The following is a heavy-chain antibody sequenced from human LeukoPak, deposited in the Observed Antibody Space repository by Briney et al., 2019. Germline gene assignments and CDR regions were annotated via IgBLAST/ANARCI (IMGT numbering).Heavy chain of an antibody. J-gene: IGHJ3*02. Sequence: PGGSLRLSCAASGFTFSSYSMSWVRQAPGKGLEWVSYISSSSSTIYYADSVKGRFTISRDNARNSLYLQMNSLRAEDTAVYYCARSGTTYYYDSSARIWDQGTMVTVSS. V-gene: IGHV3-48*04. D-gene: IGHD3-22*01. CDR1: GFTFSSYS. CDR3: ARSGTTYYYDSSARI. CDR2: ISSSSSTI.